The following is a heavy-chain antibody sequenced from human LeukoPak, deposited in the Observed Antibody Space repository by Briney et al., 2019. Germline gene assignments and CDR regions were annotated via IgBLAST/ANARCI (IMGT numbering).Heavy chain of an antibody. CDR2: ISYDGSNK. D-gene: IGHD5-12*01. CDR1: GFTFSSYA. V-gene: IGHV3-30*04. CDR3: ARDARVVATLDY. Sequence: GGSLRLSCAASGFTFSSYAMHWVRQAPGKGLEWVAVISYDGSNKYYADSVKGRFTISRDNSKNTLYLQMNSLRAEDTAVYYCARDARVVATLDYWGQRTLVTVSS. J-gene: IGHJ4*02.